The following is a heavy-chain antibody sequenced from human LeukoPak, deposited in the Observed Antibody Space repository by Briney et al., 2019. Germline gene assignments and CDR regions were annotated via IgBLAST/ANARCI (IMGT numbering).Heavy chain of an antibody. CDR3: ASGAYWNYHYYYHMDV. CDR2: IIPIIATA. Sequence: SVKVSCKASGGTFSSYAISWVRQAPGQGLEWMGGIIPIIATANSAQKFQGRVTITTDESTSTAYMELSSLRSENTAVYYCASGAYWNYHYYYHMDVWGKGTTVTVSS. CDR1: GGTFSSYA. J-gene: IGHJ6*03. V-gene: IGHV1-69*05. D-gene: IGHD1-1*01.